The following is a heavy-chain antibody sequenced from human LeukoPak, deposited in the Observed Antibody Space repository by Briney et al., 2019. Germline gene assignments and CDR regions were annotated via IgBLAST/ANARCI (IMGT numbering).Heavy chain of an antibody. D-gene: IGHD4-17*01. V-gene: IGHV4-59*08. CDR1: GGSISRHH. CDR2: IYYSSST. CDR3: AGDYGDLLTGIRFDT. J-gene: IGHJ5*02. Sequence: SETLSLTCTVSGGSISRHHWSWLQQPPGKGLERIGNIYYSSSTYYNPSLKSRVTISIQTSNNEFSLKLTSLCAADTPVYYCAGDYGDLLTGIRFDTWGQGTLVTVSS.